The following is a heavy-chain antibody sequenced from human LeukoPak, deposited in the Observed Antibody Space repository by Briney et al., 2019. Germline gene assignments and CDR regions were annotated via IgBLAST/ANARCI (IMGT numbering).Heavy chain of an antibody. CDR1: GVSISSYY. J-gene: IGHJ4*02. CDR3: ARSRAYDYHFDN. Sequence: PSETLSLTCTVSGVSISSYYWSWIRQSPGKGLEWMGYIFYSGSTNYNPSLKSRVTISVDTSKNQFSLKLTSVTAADTAVYYCARSRAYDYHFDNWGQGTLVTVSS. V-gene: IGHV4-59*01. D-gene: IGHD5-12*01. CDR2: IFYSGST.